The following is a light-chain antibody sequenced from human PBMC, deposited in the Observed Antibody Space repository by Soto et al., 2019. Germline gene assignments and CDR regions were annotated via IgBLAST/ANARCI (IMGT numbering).Light chain of an antibody. V-gene: IGKV3-15*01. J-gene: IGKJ1*01. Sequence: EIVMTQSPATLSVSPGERATLSCRASQSVSSNLAGYQQKPGQLPRLLIYGASTRATGIPARFSGSGSGTEFTLTITSLQSEDFAVYYCQPYNNWPPWTFGQGTKVEIK. CDR2: GAS. CDR1: QSVSSN. CDR3: QPYNNWPPWT.